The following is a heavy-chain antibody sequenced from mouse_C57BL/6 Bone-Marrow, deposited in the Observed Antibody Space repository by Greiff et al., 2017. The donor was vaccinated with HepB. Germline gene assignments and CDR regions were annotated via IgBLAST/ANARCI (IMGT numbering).Heavy chain of an antibody. V-gene: IGHV5-17*01. CDR3: ARGFFAY. J-gene: IGHJ3*01. Sequence: EVQLQESGGGLVKPGGSLKLSCAASGFTFSDYGMHWVRQAPEKGLEWVAYISSGSSTIYYVDTVKGRFTISRDNAKNTLFLQMTSLRSEDTAMYYCARGFFAYWGQGTLVTVSA. CDR1: GFTFSDYG. CDR2: ISSGSSTI.